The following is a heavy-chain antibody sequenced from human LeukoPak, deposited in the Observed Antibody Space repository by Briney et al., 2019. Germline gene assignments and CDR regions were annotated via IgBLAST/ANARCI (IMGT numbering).Heavy chain of an antibody. V-gene: IGHV3-23*01. J-gene: IGHJ6*04. CDR1: GLLFAGYA. CDR2: ISDGGRDT. Sequence: GGSLRLSCASSGLLFAGYAMNWVRQAPGKGPEWVSSISDGGRDTYYADSVRGRFTISRDNSKKMLYLQMDSLRAEDTAVYYCAKDYAGYCSTTSCGISDVWGKGTTVTVSS. D-gene: IGHD2-2*01. CDR3: AKDYAGYCSTTSCGISDV.